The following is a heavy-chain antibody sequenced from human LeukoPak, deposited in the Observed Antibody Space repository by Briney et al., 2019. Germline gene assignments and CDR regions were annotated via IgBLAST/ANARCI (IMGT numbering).Heavy chain of an antibody. D-gene: IGHD6-19*01. CDR3: ARGRGVIAVAKGRLDY. CDR2: INHSGST. J-gene: IGHJ4*02. V-gene: IGHV4-34*01. Sequence: SETLSLTCTVSGGSISGYYWSWIRQPPGKGLEWIGEINHSGSTNYNPSLKSRVTISVDTSKNQFSLKLSSVTAADTAVYYCARGRGVIAVAKGRLDYWGQGTLVTVSS. CDR1: GGSISGYY.